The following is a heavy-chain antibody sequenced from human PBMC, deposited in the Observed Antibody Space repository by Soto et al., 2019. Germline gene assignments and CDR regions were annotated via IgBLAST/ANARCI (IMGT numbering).Heavy chain of an antibody. Sequence: SETLSLTCTVACGSISIYYWSWIRQPPGKGLEWIGYIYYSGSTNYNPSLKSRVTISVDTSKNQFSLMLSSVTAADTAVYYCARRYGVAFDIWGQGTMVT. CDR1: CGSISIYY. CDR3: ARRYGVAFDI. J-gene: IGHJ3*02. V-gene: IGHV4-59*08. CDR2: IYYSGST. D-gene: IGHD3-10*01.